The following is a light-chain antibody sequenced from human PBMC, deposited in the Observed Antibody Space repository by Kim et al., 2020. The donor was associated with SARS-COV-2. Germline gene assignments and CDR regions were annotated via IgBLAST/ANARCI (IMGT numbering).Light chain of an antibody. CDR1: SSDVGGYNY. Sequence: QSALTQPPSASGSPGQSVTISCTGSSSDVGGYNYVSWYQQHPGKAPKLMIYEVNERPSGVPDRFSGSKSGNTASLTVSGLQAEDEADYYCSSYAGSNLVLFGGGTQLTVL. CDR2: EVN. J-gene: IGLJ2*01. V-gene: IGLV2-8*01. CDR3: SSYAGSNLVL.